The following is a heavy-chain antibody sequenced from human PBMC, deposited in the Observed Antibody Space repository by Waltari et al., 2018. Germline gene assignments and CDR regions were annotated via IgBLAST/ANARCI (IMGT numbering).Heavy chain of an antibody. D-gene: IGHD2-2*01. CDR3: AGDRAIGLFFDY. CDR2: VHHSGKT. Sequence: QVQLQESGQGLVKPSGTLSLPCAVSGDSVSGNYWWSWVRPSPEKGLEWIGQVHHSGKTHYNPSIQIRVTISVDSPKNQFSLTLKSVTAADTAVYYCAGDRAIGLFFDYWGRGTLVTVSS. CDR1: GDSVSGNYW. V-gene: IGHV4-4*02. J-gene: IGHJ4*02.